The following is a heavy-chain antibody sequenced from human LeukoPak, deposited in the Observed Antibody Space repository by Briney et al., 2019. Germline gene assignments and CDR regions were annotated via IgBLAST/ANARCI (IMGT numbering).Heavy chain of an antibody. J-gene: IGHJ4*02. CDR3: ASHHMSRDGYNLWYFDY. Sequence: GASVNVSCKASGGTFSSYAISWVRQAPGQGLEWMGGIIPIFGTANYAQKFQGRVTITADESTSTAYMELSSLRSEDTAVYYCASHHMSRDGYNLWYFDYWGQGTLVTVSS. D-gene: IGHD5-24*01. CDR1: GGTFSSYA. V-gene: IGHV1-69*01. CDR2: IIPIFGTA.